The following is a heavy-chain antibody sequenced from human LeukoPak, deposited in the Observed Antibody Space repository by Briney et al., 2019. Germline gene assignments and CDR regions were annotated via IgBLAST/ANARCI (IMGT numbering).Heavy chain of an antibody. J-gene: IGHJ6*01. Sequence: GASVKVSCKASGYTFTSYDINWVRQATGQGLEWMGWMNPNSGNTGYAQKFQGRVTMTRNTSISTAYMELSSLRSEDTAVYYCARQPISGYYYGMDVGGQGTTVTVFS. CDR2: MNPNSGNT. D-gene: IGHD3-3*01. CDR3: ARQPISGYYYGMDV. CDR1: GYTFTSYD. V-gene: IGHV1-8*01.